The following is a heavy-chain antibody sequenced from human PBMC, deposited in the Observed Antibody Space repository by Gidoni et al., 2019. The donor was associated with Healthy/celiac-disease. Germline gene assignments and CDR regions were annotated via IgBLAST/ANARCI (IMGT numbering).Heavy chain of an antibody. J-gene: IGHJ5*02. Sequence: QVQLVQSGAAVKKPGSSVKVSCKASGGTFSSSAISGVRQAPGQGLEGMGGIIPIVGTANYAQKFQGRVTITADESTSTAYMELSSLRSEDTAVYYCARGRPEYSSSSYWFDPWGQGTLVTVSS. D-gene: IGHD6-6*01. CDR2: IIPIVGTA. CDR3: ARGRPEYSSSSYWFDP. CDR1: GGTFSSSA. V-gene: IGHV1-69*01.